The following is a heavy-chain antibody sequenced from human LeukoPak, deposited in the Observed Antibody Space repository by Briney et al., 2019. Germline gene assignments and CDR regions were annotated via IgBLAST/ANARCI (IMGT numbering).Heavy chain of an antibody. V-gene: IGHV3-30-3*01. D-gene: IGHD3-10*01. CDR3: ARALWFGELYHMDV. CDR1: GFTFSNYW. CDR2: ISYDGSNK. J-gene: IGHJ6*03. Sequence: GGSLRLSCAASGFTFSNYWMNWVRQAPGKGLEWVAVISYDGSNKYYADSVKGRFTISRDNSKNTLYLQMNSLRAEDTAVYYCARALWFGELYHMDVWGKGTTVTISS.